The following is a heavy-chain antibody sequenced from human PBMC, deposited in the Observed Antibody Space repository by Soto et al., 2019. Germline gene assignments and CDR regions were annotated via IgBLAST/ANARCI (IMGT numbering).Heavy chain of an antibody. CDR1: GFTFSIYA. Sequence: EVQLLESGGGLVQPGGSLRLSCAASGFTFSIYAMSWVRQAPGKGLEWVSTISASGGGTYYADSVKGRFTISRDNSKTTLYRQRNSLSAEDTAVYYCAKGSSTWAYFEYWGQGTLVTVSS. D-gene: IGHD6-13*01. CDR3: AKGSSTWAYFEY. V-gene: IGHV3-23*01. CDR2: ISASGGGT. J-gene: IGHJ4*02.